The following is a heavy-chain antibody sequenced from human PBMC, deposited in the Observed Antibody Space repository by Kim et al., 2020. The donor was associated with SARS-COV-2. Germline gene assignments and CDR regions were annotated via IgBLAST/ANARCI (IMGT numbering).Heavy chain of an antibody. V-gene: IGHV1-69*04. D-gene: IGHD3-22*01. J-gene: IGHJ4*02. CDR2: IIPMVDVE. CDR1: GGTFSRYT. Sequence: SVKVSCKASGGTFSRYTISWVRQAPGQGLEWMGRIIPMVDVENYAQKFQGRVKITADESTSTAYMEVSSLRSEDTAVYYCAREDRSGKYYFDYWGQGSLVTVSS. CDR3: AREDRSGKYYFDY.